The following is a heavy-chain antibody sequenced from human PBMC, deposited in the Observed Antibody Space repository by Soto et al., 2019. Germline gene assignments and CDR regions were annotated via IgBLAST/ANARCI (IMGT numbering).Heavy chain of an antibody. CDR2: IYPSDSNT. CDR1: GCSVNNYW. Sequence: XESLKISCKGSGCSVNNYWIGWVRQMPGKGLEWMGVIYPSDSNTRYSPSFQGQVTISVDKSINTAYLQWSSLKASDTAIYFCARPLDYGETFDVWGQGTMVTVSS. CDR3: ARPLDYGETFDV. J-gene: IGHJ3*01. V-gene: IGHV5-51*01. D-gene: IGHD4-17*01.